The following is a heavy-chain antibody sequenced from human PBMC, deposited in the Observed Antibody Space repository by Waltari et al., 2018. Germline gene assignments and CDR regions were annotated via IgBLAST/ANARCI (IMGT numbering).Heavy chain of an antibody. J-gene: IGHJ5*01. CDR3: LRRWFDS. CDR1: GFTFISFV. CDR2: ISPGGGVT. V-gene: IGHV3-23*01. Sequence: EVQLLESGGGLVQPGGSLRLSCAASGFTFISFVMSWVRQAPRKGLEWVSAISPGGGVTYYADSVKGRFTVSRDNSKNTLYLQMNSLRAEDTAVYYCLRRWFDSWGQGTLVIVSS.